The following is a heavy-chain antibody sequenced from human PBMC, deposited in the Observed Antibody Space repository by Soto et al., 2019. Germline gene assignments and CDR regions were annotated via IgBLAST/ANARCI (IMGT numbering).Heavy chain of an antibody. CDR3: ARVGSNLGYCSGGSCPRPYYYYYYMDV. CDR1: GGSFSGYY. CDR2: INHSGST. V-gene: IGHV4-34*01. Sequence: SETLCLTCAVYGGSFSGYYWSWIRQPPGKGLEWIGEINHSGSTNYNPSLKSRVTISVGTSKNQFSLKLSSVTAADTAVYYCARVGSNLGYCSGGSCPRPYYYYYYMDVWGKGTTVTVSS. J-gene: IGHJ6*03. D-gene: IGHD2-15*01.